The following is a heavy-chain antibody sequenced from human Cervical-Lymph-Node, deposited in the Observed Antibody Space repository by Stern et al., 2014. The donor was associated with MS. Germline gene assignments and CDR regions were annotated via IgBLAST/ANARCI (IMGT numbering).Heavy chain of an antibody. V-gene: IGHV3-23*04. CDR1: GFTVSSYA. CDR3: AKSTVTSLSDY. J-gene: IGHJ4*02. Sequence: EVQLVQSGGGLVQPGGSLRLSCAASGFTVSSYAMSWVRQAPGKGLEWFSAFSGSGVRPYFAGSVKGRLSNSMYNYTNTLNPHMNSLRAEDTAVYYCAKSTVTSLSDYWGQGTLVTVSS. D-gene: IGHD4-17*01. CDR2: FSGSGVRP.